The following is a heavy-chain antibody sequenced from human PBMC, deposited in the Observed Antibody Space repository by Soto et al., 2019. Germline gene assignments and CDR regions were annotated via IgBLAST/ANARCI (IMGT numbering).Heavy chain of an antibody. CDR1: GFTFSDSW. J-gene: IGHJ3*02. D-gene: IGHD3-9*01. CDR3: ARDILAI. CDR2: IKHDGSAE. V-gene: IGHV3-7*04. Sequence: GGSLRLSCAASGFTFSDSWMTWVRQAPGKGLEWVASIKHDGSAEYYVDAVKGRFTISRDNTKKSLYLQMNSLRPEDTAVYYCARDILAIWGQRTMVTVSS.